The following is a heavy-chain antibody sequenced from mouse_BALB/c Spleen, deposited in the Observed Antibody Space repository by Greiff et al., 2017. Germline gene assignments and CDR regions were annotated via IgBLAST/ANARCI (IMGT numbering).Heavy chain of an antibody. D-gene: IGHD1-2*01. J-gene: IGHJ2*01. CDR3: AREGILRHYFDY. CDR2: ISYSGST. CDR1: GYSITSDYA. Sequence: EVQRVESGPGLVKPSQSLSLTCTVTGYSITSDYAWNWIRQFPGNKLEWMGYISYSGSTSYNPSLKSRISITRDTSKNQFFLQLNSVTTEDTATYYCAREGILRHYFDYWGQGTTLTVSS. V-gene: IGHV3-2*02.